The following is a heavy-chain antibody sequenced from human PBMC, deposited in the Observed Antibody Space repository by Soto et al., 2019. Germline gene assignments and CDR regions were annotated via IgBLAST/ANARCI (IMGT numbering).Heavy chain of an antibody. CDR1: GFTFSNYA. J-gene: IGHJ4*02. CDR3: AKDFGPYYDGTAYYGYPDS. Sequence: EVQLLESGGGLVQPGGSLRLSCAASGFTFSNYAMSWVRQAPGKGLEWVSLITGSGGTHYTDSVKGRFTISRDNSKHTLYLQISSLGGDDTAVYYCAKDFGPYYDGTAYYGYPDSWGQGTLVTVSS. D-gene: IGHD3-22*01. CDR2: ITGSGGT. V-gene: IGHV3-23*01.